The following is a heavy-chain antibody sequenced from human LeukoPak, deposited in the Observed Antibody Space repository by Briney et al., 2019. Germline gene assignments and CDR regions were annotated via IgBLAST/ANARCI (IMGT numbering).Heavy chain of an antibody. Sequence: ASVKVSCKASGYIFTTYAITWVRQSPGQGLEWMGGISAFNGNANYAQKFQGRVTLTTDTSTRTAYMELRSLRSDDTAVYFCAREFKPPGMSMIADFYGMDVWGQGTTVTVSS. CDR3: AREFKPPGMSMIADFYGMDV. CDR2: ISAFNGNA. J-gene: IGHJ6*02. V-gene: IGHV1-18*01. CDR1: GYIFTTYA. D-gene: IGHD3-22*01.